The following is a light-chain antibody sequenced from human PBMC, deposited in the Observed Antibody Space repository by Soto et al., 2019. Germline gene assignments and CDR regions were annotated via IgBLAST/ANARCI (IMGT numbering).Light chain of an antibody. Sequence: DIQMTQSPSSLSASVGDRVTIACRASQSISSDLNWYQQKPGKAPELLIYAASSLQTGVPSRFSGSGTGTNFTLTISSLQPEDFATYYCQQSYSTPRTLGGGTKVDIK. CDR3: QQSYSTPRT. CDR1: QSISSD. CDR2: AAS. V-gene: IGKV1-39*01. J-gene: IGKJ4*01.